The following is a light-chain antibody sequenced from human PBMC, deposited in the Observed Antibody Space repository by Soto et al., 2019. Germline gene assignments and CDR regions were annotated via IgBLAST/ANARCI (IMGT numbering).Light chain of an antibody. CDR2: AES. CDR3: QQADSFPLT. Sequence: DIQMTKSPSSVSASIGDSVTISCRASQSIYKWLVWYQQKPGKAPKLLIYAESSLQSGVPSRFSGSGYGTDYTLTNSSLRPEDSATYYCQQADSFPLTFDGGTKVEI. CDR1: QSIYKW. J-gene: IGKJ4*02. V-gene: IGKV1-12*01.